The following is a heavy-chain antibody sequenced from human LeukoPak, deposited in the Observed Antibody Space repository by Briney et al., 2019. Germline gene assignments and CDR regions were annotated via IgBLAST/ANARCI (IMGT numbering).Heavy chain of an antibody. J-gene: IGHJ4*02. CDR1: GASVSRNW. CDR2: IHHSGGT. D-gene: IGHD3-22*01. CDR3: AKHLAPSSGYLTLDY. Sequence: SGTLSLTCTVSGASVSRNWWSWVRQPPGKGLEWIGEIHHSGGTNYNPSLKSRVTMSLDNSNNHFSLKLSSVTAADTAVYYCAKHLAPSSGYLTLDYWGQGTLVTVSS. V-gene: IGHV4-4*02.